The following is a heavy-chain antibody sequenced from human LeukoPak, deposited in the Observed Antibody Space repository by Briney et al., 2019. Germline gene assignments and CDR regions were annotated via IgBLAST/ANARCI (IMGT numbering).Heavy chain of an antibody. Sequence: PGGSLRLSCAASGFTVSSNYMSWVRQAPGKGLEWVSVIYSGGSTYYADSVKGRFTISRDNSKNTLYLQMNSLRAEDTAVYYCARDSILGGYHHDYYYYMDVWGKGTTVTVSS. CDR2: IYSGGST. CDR3: ARDSILGGYHHDYYYYMDV. V-gene: IGHV3-53*01. D-gene: IGHD3-22*01. CDR1: GFTVSSNY. J-gene: IGHJ6*03.